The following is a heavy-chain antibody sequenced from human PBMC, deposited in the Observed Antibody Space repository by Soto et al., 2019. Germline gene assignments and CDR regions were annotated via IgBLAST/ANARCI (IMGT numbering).Heavy chain of an antibody. V-gene: IGHV1-18*01. CDR2: ISAYNGNT. CDR3: ARDLSSLGSCSSTSCYLWFDP. CDR1: GYTFASYG. Sequence: ASVKVSCKASGYTFASYGVSWVRQAPGQGLEWMGWISAYNGNTNYAQKLQGRVTMTTDTSTSTAYMELRSLRSDDTAVYYCARDLSSLGSCSSTSCYLWFDPWGQGTLVTVSS. J-gene: IGHJ5*02. D-gene: IGHD2-2*01.